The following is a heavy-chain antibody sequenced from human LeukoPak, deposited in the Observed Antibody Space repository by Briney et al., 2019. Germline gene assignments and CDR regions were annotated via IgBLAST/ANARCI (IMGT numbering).Heavy chain of an antibody. CDR3: ARGRGLTLSYHYFDY. CDR2: ISSGTSTT. J-gene: IGHJ4*02. CDR1: GFTFSTYY. Sequence: GGSLILSCAASGFTFSTYYMNWVRQAPGRGLEWVSYISSGTSTTYYADSVKGRFTISRDNAKNSLYLQLNSLRDEDTAVYYCARGRGLTLSYHYFDYWGQGTLVTVSS. V-gene: IGHV3-48*02. D-gene: IGHD3-10*01.